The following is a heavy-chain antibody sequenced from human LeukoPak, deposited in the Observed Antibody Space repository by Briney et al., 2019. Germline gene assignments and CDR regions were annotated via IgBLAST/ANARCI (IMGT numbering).Heavy chain of an antibody. D-gene: IGHD3-16*02. Sequence: ASVKVSCKASGYTFTSYGISWVRQAPGQGLEWMGWISAYNGNTNYAQKLQGRVTMTTDTSTSTAYMELRSLRSDDTAVYYCARGHRQIKTYYDYVWGSYRYTPVDYWGQGTLVTVSS. CDR3: ARGHRQIKTYYDYVWGSYRYTPVDY. CDR1: GYTFTSYG. CDR2: ISAYNGNT. V-gene: IGHV1-18*01. J-gene: IGHJ4*02.